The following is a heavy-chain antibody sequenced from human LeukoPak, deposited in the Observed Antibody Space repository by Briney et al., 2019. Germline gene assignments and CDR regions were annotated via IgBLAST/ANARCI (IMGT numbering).Heavy chain of an antibody. D-gene: IGHD3-3*01. CDR2: IYYSGST. Sequence: SSETLSLTCTVSGGSISSYYWSWIRQPPGKGLEWIGYIYYSGSTNYNPSLKSRVTISVDTSKNQFSLKLSSVTAADTAVYYCAVGFLAYYFDYWGQGTLVTVSS. J-gene: IGHJ4*02. CDR1: GGSISSYY. V-gene: IGHV4-59*01. CDR3: AVGFLAYYFDY.